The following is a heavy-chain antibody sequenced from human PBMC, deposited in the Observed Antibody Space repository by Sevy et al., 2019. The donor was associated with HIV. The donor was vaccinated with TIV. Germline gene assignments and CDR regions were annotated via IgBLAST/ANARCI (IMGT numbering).Heavy chain of an antibody. V-gene: IGHV3-23*01. J-gene: IGHJ4*02. CDR2: ISGSGGST. D-gene: IGHD6-13*01. Sequence: GGSLRLSCAASGFTFSSYAMSWVRQAPGKGLEWVSAISGSGGSTYYADSVKGRFTISRDNSKNTLYLQMNSLRAEDTALYYCAKGDSSSFVFFDYWGQGTLVTVSS. CDR1: GFTFSSYA. CDR3: AKGDSSSFVFFDY.